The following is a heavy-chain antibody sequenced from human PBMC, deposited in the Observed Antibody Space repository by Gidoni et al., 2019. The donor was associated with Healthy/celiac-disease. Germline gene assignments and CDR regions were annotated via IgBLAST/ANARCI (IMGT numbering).Heavy chain of an antibody. CDR2: IYYSGST. V-gene: IGHV4-31*03. CDR3: ASGWNYGKPAAFDI. J-gene: IGHJ3*02. D-gene: IGHD1-7*01. Sequence: QVQLQESGPGLVKPSQTLSLTCTVSGGSISSGGYSWSWIRQHPGKGLEWIGYIYYSGSTYYNPSLKSRVTISVDTSKNQFSLKLSSVTAADTAVYYCASGWNYGKPAAFDIWGQGTMVTVSS. CDR1: GGSISSGGYS.